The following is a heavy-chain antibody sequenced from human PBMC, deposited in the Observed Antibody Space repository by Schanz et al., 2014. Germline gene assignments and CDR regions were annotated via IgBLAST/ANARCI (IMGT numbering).Heavy chain of an antibody. CDR3: AKDDTQVNGMDV. V-gene: IGHV3-NL1*01. CDR1: GFTFRSYG. J-gene: IGHJ6*02. CDR2: IYSGGST. Sequence: QVVLMESGGGVVRPGRSVRLSCVASGFTFRSYGMHWVRQAPGKGLEWVAVIYSGGSTFYTDSVKGRFTISRDNSKNTLYLQMNSLIAEDTAVYYCAKDDTQVNGMDVWGQGTTVTVSS.